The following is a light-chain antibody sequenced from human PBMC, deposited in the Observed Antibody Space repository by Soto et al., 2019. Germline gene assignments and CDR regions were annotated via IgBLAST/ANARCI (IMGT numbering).Light chain of an antibody. CDR3: SAYAGSSTWV. CDR1: SSDVGGYNY. CDR2: EVY. Sequence: QSAPTQPPSASGSPGQSVTFSCTGTSSDVGGYNYVSWYQQYPGKAPKLMIYEVYKRSSGVPDRFSGSKSGNTASLTVSGLQPEDEADYYCSAYAGSSTWVFGGGTQLTVL. V-gene: IGLV2-8*01. J-gene: IGLJ2*01.